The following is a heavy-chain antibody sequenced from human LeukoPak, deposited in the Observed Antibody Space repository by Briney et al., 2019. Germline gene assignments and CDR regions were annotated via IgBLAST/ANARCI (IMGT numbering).Heavy chain of an antibody. J-gene: IGHJ3*02. D-gene: IGHD5-24*01. Sequence: GGSLRLSCAASGFTFRSFALNWVRQAPGKGLEWVSSISGSSDYKFYADSVKGRFTISRDNAKNSLYLQMNSLRADDTAVYYCARDRTPTEMSTLDAFDIWGQGTLVTVSS. CDR3: ARDRTPTEMSTLDAFDI. V-gene: IGHV3-21*01. CDR2: ISGSSDYK. CDR1: GFTFRSFA.